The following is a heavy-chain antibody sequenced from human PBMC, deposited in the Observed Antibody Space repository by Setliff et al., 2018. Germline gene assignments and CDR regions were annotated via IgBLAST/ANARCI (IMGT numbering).Heavy chain of an antibody. D-gene: IGHD3-22*01. Sequence: ASVKVSCKTSGYSFAVFGISWVRQAPGQGLEWMGWISPYYGSTDYAQKFQGRVTMTTDTSTSTAYMELTRLTTDDTALYYCVRGQGPRTVVAIPFDHWGQGTLVTVSS. CDR2: ISPYYGST. J-gene: IGHJ4*02. CDR3: VRGQGPRTVVAIPFDH. CDR1: GYSFAVFG. V-gene: IGHV1-18*01.